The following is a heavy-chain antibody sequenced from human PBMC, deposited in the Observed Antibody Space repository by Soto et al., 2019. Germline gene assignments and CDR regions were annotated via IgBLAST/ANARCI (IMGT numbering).Heavy chain of an antibody. Sequence: QVQLVQSGAEVKKPGSSVKVSCKASGGTFSSYAISWVRQAPGQGLEWMGGIIPIFGTANYAQKFQGRVTITADESTSPAYMELSSLRSEDTAVYYCARDFGWLGELSYYYYGMDVWGQGTTVTVSS. CDR2: IIPIFGTA. J-gene: IGHJ6*02. CDR3: ARDFGWLGELSYYYYGMDV. V-gene: IGHV1-69*01. D-gene: IGHD3-10*01. CDR1: GGTFSSYA.